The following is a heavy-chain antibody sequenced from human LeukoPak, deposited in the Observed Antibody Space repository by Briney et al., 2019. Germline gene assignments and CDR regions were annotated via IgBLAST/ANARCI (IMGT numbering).Heavy chain of an antibody. CDR3: ARNVASGFDY. CDR2: IDPSVGST. V-gene: IGHV1-46*01. D-gene: IGHD1-1*01. Sequence: ASVKVSCKASGYTFTTYYIHWVRQAPGQGVEWMGFIDPSVGSTSYAQKFQLRVSMTRDTSTSTVYMELSNLRSDDTAVYYCARNVASGFDYWGQGTLVTVSS. J-gene: IGHJ4*02. CDR1: GYTFTTYY.